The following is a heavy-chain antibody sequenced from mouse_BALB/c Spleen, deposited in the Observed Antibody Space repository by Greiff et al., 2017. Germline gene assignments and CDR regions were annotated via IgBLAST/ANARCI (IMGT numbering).Heavy chain of an antibody. Sequence: EVQLQQSGAELVRSGASVKLSCTASGFNIKDYYMHWVKQRPEQGLEWIGWIDPENGDTEYAPKFQGKATMTADTSSNTAYLQLSSLTSEDTAVYYCSYRYEVPFDYWGQGTTLTVSS. CDR1: GFNIKDYY. V-gene: IGHV14-4*02. D-gene: IGHD2-14*01. CDR3: SYRYEVPFDY. J-gene: IGHJ2*01. CDR2: IDPENGDT.